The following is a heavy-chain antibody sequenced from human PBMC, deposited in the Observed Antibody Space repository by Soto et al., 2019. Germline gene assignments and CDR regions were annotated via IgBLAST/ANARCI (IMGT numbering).Heavy chain of an antibody. J-gene: IGHJ4*02. Sequence: QVQLVQSGAEVKKPGSSVKVSCKASGGTFSSYTISWVRQAPGQGLEWMGRIIPILGIANYAQKFQGRVTITADKSTSTAYMELSSLRSEDTAVYYCARGPPWFGDHEGGHFDYWGQGTLVTVSS. V-gene: IGHV1-69*02. CDR2: IIPILGIA. CDR3: ARGPPWFGDHEGGHFDY. CDR1: GGTFSSYT. D-gene: IGHD3-10*01.